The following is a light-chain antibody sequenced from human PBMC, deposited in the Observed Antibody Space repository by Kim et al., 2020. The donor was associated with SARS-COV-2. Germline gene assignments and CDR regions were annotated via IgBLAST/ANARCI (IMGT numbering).Light chain of an antibody. J-gene: IGKJ3*01. Sequence: PGERATLSCSASQSVSSSYLSWYQQKPGQAPRLLIYGASSRATGIPDRFSGSGSCTDFSLTISRLEPEDFAVYYCQQYGSSPRFTFGPGTKVDIK. CDR2: GAS. CDR1: QSVSSSY. CDR3: QQYGSSPRFT. V-gene: IGKV3-20*01.